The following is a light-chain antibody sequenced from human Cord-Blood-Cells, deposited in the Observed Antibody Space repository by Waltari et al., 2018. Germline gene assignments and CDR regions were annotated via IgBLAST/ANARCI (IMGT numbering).Light chain of an antibody. J-gene: IGLJ3*02. CDR2: DVS. Sequence: QSALTQPASVSGSPGQSITISCPGTSSDVGGYNYVSWYQQHPGKAPQLMFYDVSKRPSVVYNRFAGSKSGITASLTISGLQAEDEADYYCSSYTSSSALVFGGGTKLTVL. V-gene: IGLV2-14*01. CDR1: SSDVGGYNY. CDR3: SSYTSSSALV.